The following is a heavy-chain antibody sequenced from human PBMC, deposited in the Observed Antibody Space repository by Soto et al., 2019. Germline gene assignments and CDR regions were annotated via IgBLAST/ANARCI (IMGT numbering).Heavy chain of an antibody. V-gene: IGHV3-48*01. CDR1: GFPFSNYN. J-gene: IGHJ3*02. CDR3: ARAKQWLAGAFEI. Sequence: EVQLVESGGGLVQPGGSLRLSCAASGFPFSNYNMNWVRQAPGKGLEWVSYISSSSTTIYYADSVKGRFTISRDNAKNSLYLQMNSLRAEDTAVYYCARAKQWLAGAFEIWGQGTMVTVSS. D-gene: IGHD6-19*01. CDR2: ISSSSTTI.